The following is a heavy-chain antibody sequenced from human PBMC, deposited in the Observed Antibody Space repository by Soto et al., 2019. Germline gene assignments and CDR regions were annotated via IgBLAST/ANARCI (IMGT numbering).Heavy chain of an antibody. CDR3: ARGHCRGGSCLGTNGPIRPWFDP. CDR1: GFTVSNNY. Sequence: EVQLVETGGGLIQPGGSLRLSCAASGFTVSNNYMSWVRQAPGKGLEWVSIIYSDDNTYYADSVRGRFTISRDNSKNTVYLQMNSLRGEDTAVYFCARGHCRGGSCLGTNGPIRPWFDPWGQGTLVTVSS. J-gene: IGHJ5*02. CDR2: IYSDDNT. D-gene: IGHD2-15*01. V-gene: IGHV3-53*02.